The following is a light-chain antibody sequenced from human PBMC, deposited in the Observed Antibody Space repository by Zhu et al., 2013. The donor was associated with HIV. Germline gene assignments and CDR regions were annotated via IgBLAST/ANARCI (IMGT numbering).Light chain of an antibody. V-gene: IGKV1-39*01. Sequence: DIQMTQSPSSLSASVGDRVTITCRASQSISSYLNWYQQKPGKAPKLLIYAAYSMQSGVPSRFSGSGSGTDFTLTISSLQPEDFATYYCQQSYSSHLTFGGGTKVEIK. J-gene: IGKJ4*01. CDR3: QQSYSSHLT. CDR2: AAY. CDR1: QSISSY.